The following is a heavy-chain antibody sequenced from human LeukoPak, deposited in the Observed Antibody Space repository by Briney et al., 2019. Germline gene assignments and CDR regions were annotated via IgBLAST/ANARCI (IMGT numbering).Heavy chain of an antibody. D-gene: IGHD6-19*01. CDR2: ISYDGSNK. J-gene: IGHJ4*02. V-gene: IGHV3-30*18. Sequence: GRSLRLSCAASGFTFSGDGMQCVRRAPAKERVGVAVISYDGSNKYYADSVKGRFTISRDNSKNTLYLQMNSLRAEDTAVYYCAKDPIPYSSGLYYFDYWGQGTLVTVSS. CDR1: GFTFSGDG. CDR3: AKDPIPYSSGLYYFDY.